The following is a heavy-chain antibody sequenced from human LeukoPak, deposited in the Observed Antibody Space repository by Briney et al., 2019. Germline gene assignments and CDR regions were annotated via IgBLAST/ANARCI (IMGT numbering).Heavy chain of an antibody. CDR2: ISYDGSNK. CDR1: GFTLSSYA. Sequence: GSLRLSCAASGFTLSSYAMHWVRQAPGKGLEWVAVISYDGSNKYYADSVEGRFTISRDNSKNTLYLQMNSLRAEDTAVYYCASLDIVVVPAAPNLNWFDPWGQETLVTVSS. V-gene: IGHV3-30-3*01. CDR3: ASLDIVVVPAAPNLNWFDP. D-gene: IGHD2-2*01. J-gene: IGHJ5*02.